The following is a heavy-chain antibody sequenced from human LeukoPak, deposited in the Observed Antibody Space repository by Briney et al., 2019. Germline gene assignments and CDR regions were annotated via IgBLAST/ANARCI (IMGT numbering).Heavy chain of an antibody. D-gene: IGHD3-16*01. Sequence: TGGSLRLSCAASGFTFSRHVMSWVRQAPGKGLEWVSGISGGDHRTYYADSVKGRFTISTDNSKSTLYLRMNRLRAENTAVYYCAKDWGEYFDYVWETFTSFDAWGQGTLVTVSS. CDR1: GFTFSRHV. CDR3: AKDWGEYFDYVWETFTSFDA. J-gene: IGHJ4*02. V-gene: IGHV3-23*01. CDR2: ISGGDHRT.